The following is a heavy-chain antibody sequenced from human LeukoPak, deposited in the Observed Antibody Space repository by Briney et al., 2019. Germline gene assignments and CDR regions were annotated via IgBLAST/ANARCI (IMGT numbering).Heavy chain of an antibody. CDR2: IIPIFGTA. Sequence: PSVKVSCKASGGTFSSYAISWVRQAPGQGLEWMGGIIPIFGTANYAQKFQGRVTMTEDTSTDTAYMELSSLRSEDTAVYYCATSPDSVTKGYWGQGTLVTVSS. D-gene: IGHD4-17*01. CDR1: GGTFSSYA. J-gene: IGHJ4*02. V-gene: IGHV1-69*06. CDR3: ATSPDSVTKGY.